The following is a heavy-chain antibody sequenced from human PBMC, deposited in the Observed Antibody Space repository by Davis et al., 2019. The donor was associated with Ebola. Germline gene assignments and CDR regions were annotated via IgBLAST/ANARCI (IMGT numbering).Heavy chain of an antibody. D-gene: IGHD3-22*01. CDR1: GGSFSGYY. V-gene: IGHV4-34*01. CDR3: ARDGYYYDSSGYYPEYFQH. CDR2: INHSGST. J-gene: IGHJ1*01. Sequence: PSETLSLTCAVYGGSFSGYYWSWIRQPPGKGLEWIGEINHSGSTNYNPSLKSRVTISVDTSKNQFSLKLSSVTAADTAVYYCARDGYYYDSSGYYPEYFQHWGQGTLVTVSS.